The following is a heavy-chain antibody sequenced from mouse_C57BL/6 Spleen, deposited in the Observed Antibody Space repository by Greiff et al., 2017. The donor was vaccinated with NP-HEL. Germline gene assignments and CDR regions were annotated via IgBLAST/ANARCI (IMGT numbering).Heavy chain of an antibody. CDR2: ISSGGDYI. CDR3: TRDGVVVTNYAMDY. Sequence: EVMLVESGEGLVKPGGSLKLSCAASGFTFSSYAMSWVRQTPEKRLEWVAYISSGGDYIYYADNVKGRFTISRDHARNTLYLQMSSLKSEDTAMYYWTRDGVVVTNYAMDYWGQGTSVTVSS. D-gene: IGHD1-1*02. V-gene: IGHV5-9-1*02. CDR1: GFTFSSYA. J-gene: IGHJ4*01.